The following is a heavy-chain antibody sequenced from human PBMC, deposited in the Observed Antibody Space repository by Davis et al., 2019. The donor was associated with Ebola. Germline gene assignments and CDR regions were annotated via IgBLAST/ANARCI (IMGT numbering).Heavy chain of an antibody. J-gene: IGHJ4*02. Sequence: MPSETLSLTCTVSGASMTSGGYYWTWIRQHPGRCREWIGYFSYGGRTAYNPSLKSRITISEDTAKNQFSLKLSSVTAADTAVYYCAISNLWEVDSWGQGTLVTVSS. CDR2: FSYGGRT. D-gene: IGHD1-26*01. CDR3: AISNLWEVDS. CDR1: GASMTSGGYY. V-gene: IGHV4-31*03.